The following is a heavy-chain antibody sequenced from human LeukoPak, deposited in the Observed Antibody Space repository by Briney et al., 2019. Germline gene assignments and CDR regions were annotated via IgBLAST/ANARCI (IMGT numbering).Heavy chain of an antibody. Sequence: GSLRLSCAASGFTFSDYYMSWIRQPPGKGLEWIGEINHSGSTNYNPSLKSRVTISVDTSKNQFSLKLSSVTAADTAVYYCARGHFHCSSTSCSSISLDYWGQGTLVTVSS. CDR2: INHSGST. J-gene: IGHJ4*02. CDR1: GFTFSDYY. D-gene: IGHD2-2*01. V-gene: IGHV4-34*01. CDR3: ARGHFHCSSTSCSSISLDY.